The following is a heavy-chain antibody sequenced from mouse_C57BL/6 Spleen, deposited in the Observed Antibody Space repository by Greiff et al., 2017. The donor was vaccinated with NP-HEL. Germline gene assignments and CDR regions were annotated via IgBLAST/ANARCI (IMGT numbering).Heavy chain of an antibody. CDR2: INPSNGGT. CDR3: ARWGAYYDYDWAMDY. CDR1: GYTFTSYW. V-gene: IGHV1-53*01. Sequence: QVQLQQPGTELVKPGASVKLSCKASGYTFTSYWMHWVKQRPGQGLEWIGNINPSNGGTNYNEKFKSKATLTVDKSSSTAYMQLSSLTSEDSAVYYCARWGAYYDYDWAMDYWGQGTSVTVSS. J-gene: IGHJ4*01. D-gene: IGHD2-4*01.